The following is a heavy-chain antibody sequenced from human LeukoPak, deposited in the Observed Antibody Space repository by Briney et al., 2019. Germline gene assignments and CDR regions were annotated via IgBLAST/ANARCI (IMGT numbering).Heavy chain of an antibody. CDR2: ISSSGSTI. CDR3: ARGEKGGRGYSYGSGY. Sequence: GGSQRLSCAASGFTFSDYYMSWIRQAPGKGLEWVSYISSSGSTIYYADSVKGRFTISRDNAKNSLYLQMNSLRAEDTAVYYCARGEKGGRGYSYGSGYWGQGTLVTVSS. D-gene: IGHD5-18*01. J-gene: IGHJ4*02. V-gene: IGHV3-11*01. CDR1: GFTFSDYY.